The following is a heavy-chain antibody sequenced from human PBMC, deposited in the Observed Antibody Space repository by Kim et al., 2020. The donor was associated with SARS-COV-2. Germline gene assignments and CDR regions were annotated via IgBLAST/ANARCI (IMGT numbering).Heavy chain of an antibody. CDR3: ATKRGYSGPDPFDY. D-gene: IGHD5-12*01. CDR2: ISGSGGIT. V-gene: IGHV3-23*01. Sequence: GGSLRLFCAASGFTFSTYAMSWVRQAPGKGLEWVSGISGSGGITYFADSVKGRFTISRDNSKNTLYLQMNSLRADDTAVYYCATKRGYSGPDPFDYWGQGTLVTVSS. J-gene: IGHJ4*02. CDR1: GFTFSTYA.